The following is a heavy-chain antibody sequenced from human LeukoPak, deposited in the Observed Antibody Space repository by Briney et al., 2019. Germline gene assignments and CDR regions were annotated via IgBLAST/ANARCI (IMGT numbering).Heavy chain of an antibody. CDR2: ISWNSGNI. J-gene: IGHJ4*02. V-gene: IGHV3-9*03. CDR1: GFTYDDYA. D-gene: IGHD6-19*01. CDR3: AKGHSSSPWSIFDY. Sequence: GGSLRLSCAGSGFTYDDYAMHWVRQAPGKGLEWVSSISWNSGNIAYADSVKGRFTISRDNAKNSLYLQMNSLRPDDMALYYCAKGHSSSPWSIFDYWGQRTLVTVSS.